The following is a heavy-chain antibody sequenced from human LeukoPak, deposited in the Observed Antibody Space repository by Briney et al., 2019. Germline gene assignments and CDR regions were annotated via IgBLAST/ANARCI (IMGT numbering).Heavy chain of an antibody. Sequence: SETLSLTCTVSGYSISIGYYWGWIRQPPGKGLEWIGSIYHSGSTYYNAPLKSRVTISVDTSKNRLSLKLSSVTAADPAVSYCARVGYGYYFDYWGQGTLVTVSS. CDR3: ARVGYGYYFDY. CDR1: GYSISIGYY. D-gene: IGHD5-18*01. V-gene: IGHV4-38-2*02. J-gene: IGHJ4*02. CDR2: IYHSGST.